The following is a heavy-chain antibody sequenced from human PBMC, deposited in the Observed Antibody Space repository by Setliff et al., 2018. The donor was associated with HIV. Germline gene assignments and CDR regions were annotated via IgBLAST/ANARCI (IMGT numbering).Heavy chain of an antibody. J-gene: IGHJ4*02. Sequence: PSETLSLTCTVSGGSISSSSYYWGWIRQPPGKGLEWIGSIYYSGSTYYNPPLKSRVTISVDTSKNQFSLKLSSVTAADTAVYSCARHERITRLVVVIDYFDCWGQGPLVTVST. CDR1: GGSISSSSYY. CDR3: ARHERITRLVVVIDYFDC. CDR2: IYYSGST. V-gene: IGHV4-39*01. D-gene: IGHD3-22*01.